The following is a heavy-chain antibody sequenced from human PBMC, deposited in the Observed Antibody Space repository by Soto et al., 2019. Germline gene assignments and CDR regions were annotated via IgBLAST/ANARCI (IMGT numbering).Heavy chain of an antibody. CDR3: VSQAACGGDCYAFDS. J-gene: IGHJ4*02. CDR1: GGTFSSNT. CDR2: IIPLFGTA. Sequence: QVQLVQSGAEVKKPGSSVKISCRASGGTFSSNTINWVRQAAGQGLEWMGGIIPLFGTANYAEKFQGRITITADKSTKPEYMELRSLRSDDTAVYYCVSQAACGGDCYAFDSWGQGTLVTVSS. D-gene: IGHD2-21*02. V-gene: IGHV1-69*06.